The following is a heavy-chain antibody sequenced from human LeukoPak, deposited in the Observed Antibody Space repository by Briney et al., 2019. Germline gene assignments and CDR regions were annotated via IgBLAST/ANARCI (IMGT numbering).Heavy chain of an antibody. CDR1: GFTFTGYY. J-gene: IGHJ4*02. CDR2: INPNSGET. V-gene: IGHV1-2*06. D-gene: IGHD3-16*01. Sequence: ASVKVSCKTSGFTFTGYYVHWIRQAPGQGLEWMGRINPNSGETIYTERFQGRVTMTRDTSISTAYMELSSLRSDDTAVYYCARDLVGGIWRAGFWGQGSLVTVSS. CDR3: ARDLVGGIWRAGF.